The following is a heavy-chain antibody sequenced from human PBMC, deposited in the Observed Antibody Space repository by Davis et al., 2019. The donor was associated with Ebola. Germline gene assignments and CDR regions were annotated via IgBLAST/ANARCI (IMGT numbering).Heavy chain of an antibody. CDR2: IFDSGSP. CDR1: GVSITPYY. Sequence: SETLSLTCTVSGVSITPYYWNWIRQPPGKGLEFIGYIFDSGSPKYNPSLKSRVTISVDTSKNQFSLKLSSVTAADTAVYYCAGFGAFDIWGQGTMVTVSS. V-gene: IGHV4-59*01. J-gene: IGHJ3*02. CDR3: AGFGAFDI. D-gene: IGHD3-16*01.